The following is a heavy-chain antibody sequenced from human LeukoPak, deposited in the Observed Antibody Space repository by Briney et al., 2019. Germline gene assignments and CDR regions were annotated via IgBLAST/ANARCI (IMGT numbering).Heavy chain of an antibody. Sequence: SQTLSLTCAISGDSVSSNGAAWIWIRQSPSRGLEWLGRTYYRSKWYNDYAVSVRGRITINPDTSKNQFSLQLNSVTPEDTAVYYCVRDGEGGLDYFDHWGQGTLVTVSS. J-gene: IGHJ4*02. V-gene: IGHV6-1*01. D-gene: IGHD3-16*01. CDR3: VRDGEGGLDYFDH. CDR1: GDSVSSNGAA. CDR2: TYYRSKWYN.